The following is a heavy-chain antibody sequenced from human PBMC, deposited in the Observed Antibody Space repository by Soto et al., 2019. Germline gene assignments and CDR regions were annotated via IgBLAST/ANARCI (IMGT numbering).Heavy chain of an antibody. CDR3: ARAHCRVRGVIITIWFDP. CDR2: LDPEDGNT. D-gene: IGHD3-10*01. V-gene: IGHV1-24*01. J-gene: IGHJ5*02. CDR1: GYTLTELS. Sequence: ASVKVSCKVSGYTLTELSMHWVRQAPGKGLEWMGGLDPEDGNTIYAQKLQGRLTMTADTSTSTAYMELRSLSSDDTAVYYCARAHCRVRGVIITIWFDPWGQGTLVTVSS.